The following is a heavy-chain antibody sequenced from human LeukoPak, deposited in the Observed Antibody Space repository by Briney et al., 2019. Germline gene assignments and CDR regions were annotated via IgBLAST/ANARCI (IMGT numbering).Heavy chain of an antibody. V-gene: IGHV3-30-3*01. CDR2: ISYDGSNE. Sequence: GGSLRLSCAASGFTFSTYAMHWVRQAPGKGLEWVAVISYDGSNEYYADSVKGRFTMSRDNSQNTLYLHMNSLRAEDTAVYYCAKDQTAAVGQLDYWGQGTVVTVSS. D-gene: IGHD6-13*01. CDR1: GFTFSTYA. J-gene: IGHJ4*02. CDR3: AKDQTAAVGQLDY.